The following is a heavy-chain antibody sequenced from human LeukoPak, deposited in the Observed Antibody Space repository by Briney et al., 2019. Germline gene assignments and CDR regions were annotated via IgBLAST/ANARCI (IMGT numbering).Heavy chain of an antibody. Sequence: SVKVSCKASGGTFSSYAISWVRQAPGQGLEWMGRIIPIFGIANYAQKFQGRVTITADKSTSTAYMELSSLRSVDTAVYYCARVGTTVTDYFDYWGQGTLVTVSS. CDR1: GGTFSSYA. CDR2: IIPIFGIA. D-gene: IGHD4-17*01. J-gene: IGHJ4*02. CDR3: ARVGTTVTDYFDY. V-gene: IGHV1-69*04.